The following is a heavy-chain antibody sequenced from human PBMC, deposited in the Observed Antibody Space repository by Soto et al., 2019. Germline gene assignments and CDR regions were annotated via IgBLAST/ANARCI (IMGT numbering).Heavy chain of an antibody. J-gene: IGHJ5*02. V-gene: IGHV3-48*02. CDR1: GFIFSTYT. CDR2: ISAGSDAI. CDR3: ARLYTTSRVGAWFDP. Sequence: EGQLVESGGGLVLPGGSLRLSCAASGFIFSTYTLNWVRQAPGKGLEWVSYISAGSDAIHYADSVKGRFTVSRDNAKNSLFLQMNSLRYEDTAVYYCARLYTTSRVGAWFDPWGQGTLVTVSS. D-gene: IGHD3-16*01.